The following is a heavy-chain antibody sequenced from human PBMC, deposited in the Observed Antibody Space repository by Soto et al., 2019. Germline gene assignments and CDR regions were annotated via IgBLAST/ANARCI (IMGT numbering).Heavy chain of an antibody. D-gene: IGHD3-10*01. CDR1: GYTFSNYV. CDR2: INAGNGHT. CDR3: ASPSWGSGSYY. J-gene: IGHJ4*02. Sequence: QVQLVQSGAEVKKPGASVKVSCKASGYTFSNYVLHWVRQAPGQGLEWMGWINAGNGHTKYSQKFQGRVTFTRDTSATTAYIELSSLRSAETAVYYCASPSWGSGSYYWGQGTLVTVSS. V-gene: IGHV1-3*01.